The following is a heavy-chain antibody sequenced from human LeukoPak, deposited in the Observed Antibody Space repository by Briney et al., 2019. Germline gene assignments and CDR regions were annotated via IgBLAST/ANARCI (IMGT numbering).Heavy chain of an antibody. CDR1: GFTFSSYE. D-gene: IGHD1-26*01. J-gene: IGHJ4*02. CDR3: ARDVGETGDFDY. V-gene: IGHV3-48*03. Sequence: PGGSLRLSCAASGFTFSSYEMNWVRQAPGKGLEWISYISSSSTTIHYADSVKGRFTISRDNAENSLYLQMNSLRAEDTAVYYCARDVGETGDFDYWGQGTLVTVSS. CDR2: ISSSSTTI.